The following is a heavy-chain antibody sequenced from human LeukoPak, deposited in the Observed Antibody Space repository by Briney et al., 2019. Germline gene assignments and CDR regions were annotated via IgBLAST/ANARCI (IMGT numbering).Heavy chain of an antibody. Sequence: ASVKVSCTVSGYTLTELSMHWVRQAPGKGLEWMGGFDPEDGETIYAQKFQGRVTMTEDTSTDTAYMELSSLRSEDTAVYYCATGGPNYYDSSGRLNYYYGMDVWGQGTTVTVSS. CDR2: FDPEDGET. V-gene: IGHV1-24*01. J-gene: IGHJ6*02. CDR3: ATGGPNYYDSSGRLNYYYGMDV. D-gene: IGHD3-22*01. CDR1: GYTLTELS.